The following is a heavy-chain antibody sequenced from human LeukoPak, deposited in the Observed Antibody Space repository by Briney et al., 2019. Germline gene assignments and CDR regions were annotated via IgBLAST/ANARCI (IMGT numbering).Heavy chain of an antibody. CDR3: AKGDNYYDSSGPRSS. V-gene: IGHV1-3*01. Sequence: ASVKVPCKASGYTFTSYAMHWVRQAPGQRLEWMGWINAGNGNTKYSQKFQGRVTITRDTSASTAYMELSSLRSEDTAVYYCAKGDNYYDSSGPRSSWGQGTLVTVSS. CDR1: GYTFTSYA. J-gene: IGHJ4*02. D-gene: IGHD3-22*01. CDR2: INAGNGNT.